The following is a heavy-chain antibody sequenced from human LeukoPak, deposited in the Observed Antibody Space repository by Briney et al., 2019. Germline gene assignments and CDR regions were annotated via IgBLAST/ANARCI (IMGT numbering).Heavy chain of an antibody. CDR2: ISGSGGST. V-gene: IGHV3-23*01. CDR1: GFTFSTYA. J-gene: IGHJ4*02. Sequence: GGSLRLSCADSGFTFSTYAMSWVRQAPGKGLEWVSVISGSGGSTYFADSVKGRFTISRDNSKNTLYLQMSSLRPEDTAVYYCVKAYSGSYYTPYYFDYWGQGTLVTVSS. D-gene: IGHD1-26*01. CDR3: VKAYSGSYYTPYYFDY.